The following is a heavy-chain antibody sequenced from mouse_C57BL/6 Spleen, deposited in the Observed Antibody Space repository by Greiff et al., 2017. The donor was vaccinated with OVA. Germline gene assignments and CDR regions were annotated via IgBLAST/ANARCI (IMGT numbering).Heavy chain of an antibody. CDR3: ARDGLTGPSWFAY. J-gene: IGHJ3*01. CDR2: ISDGGSYT. D-gene: IGHD4-1*01. CDR1: GFTFSSYA. Sequence: EVKVVESGGGLVKPGGSLKLSCAASGFTFSSYAMSWVRQTPEKRLEWVATISDGGSYTYYPDNVKGRFTISRDNAKNNLYLQMSHLKSEDTAMYYCARDGLTGPSWFAYWGQGTLVTVSA. V-gene: IGHV5-4*01.